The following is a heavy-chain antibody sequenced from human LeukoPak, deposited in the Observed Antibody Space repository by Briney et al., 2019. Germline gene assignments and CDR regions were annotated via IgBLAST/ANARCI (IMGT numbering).Heavy chain of an antibody. CDR2: IYYSGST. CDR3: ARTKDDSSGYHLGDYYYYYMDV. J-gene: IGHJ6*03. V-gene: IGHV4-59*08. D-gene: IGHD3-22*01. CDR1: GGSISSYY. Sequence: SETLSLACTVSGGSISSYYWSWIRQPPGKGLEWIGYIYYSGSTNYNPSLKSRVTISVDTSKNQFSLKLSSVTAADTAVYYCARTKDDSSGYHLGDYYYYYMDVWGKGTTVTLSS.